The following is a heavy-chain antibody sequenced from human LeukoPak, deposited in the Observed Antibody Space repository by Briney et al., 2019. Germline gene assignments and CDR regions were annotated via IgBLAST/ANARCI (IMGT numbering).Heavy chain of an antibody. V-gene: IGHV1-18*01. J-gene: IGHJ4*02. Sequence: ASVKVSCKASGYTFTSYGISWVRQAPGQGLEWMGWISAYNGNTNYAQKLQGRVTMTTDTSTSTAYMELRSLRSDDTAVYYCARVSQYYYDGSGYVFDYWGQGTLVTVSS. CDR2: ISAYNGNT. CDR3: ARVSQYYYDGSGYVFDY. D-gene: IGHD3-22*01. CDR1: GYTFTSYG.